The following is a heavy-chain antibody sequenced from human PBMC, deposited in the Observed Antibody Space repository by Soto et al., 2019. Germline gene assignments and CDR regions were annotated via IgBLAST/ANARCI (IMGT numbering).Heavy chain of an antibody. J-gene: IGHJ5*02. CDR3: ARGRERCDP. CDR1: GGSISSYY. V-gene: IGHV4-59*01. Sequence: QVQLQESGPGLVKPSETLSLTCTVYGGSISSYYWSWIRHPPGQGLEWIGYINYSGSTNYNHSLKSRVTISVDTSKKQLSLKLISVTAADTAVYYCARGRERCDPWGQGTLVTVYS. CDR2: INYSGST.